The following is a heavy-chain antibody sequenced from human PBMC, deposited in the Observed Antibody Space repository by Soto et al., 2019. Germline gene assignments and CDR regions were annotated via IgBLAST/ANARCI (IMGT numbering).Heavy chain of an antibody. D-gene: IGHD7-27*01. J-gene: IGHJ3*02. CDR1: GGSFSGYS. CDR3: ARVVPPPNRNWGMWSGAFDI. V-gene: IGHV4-34*01. CDR2: SNHSGST. Sequence: QVQLQQWGAGLLKPSETLSLTCGVYGGSFSGYSWSWIRQPPGKGLEWIGESNHSGSTNYNPSLKSRVSISVDTSKDQFSRKLSSVTAADTAVYYCARVVPPPNRNWGMWSGAFDIWGQGTMVTVSS.